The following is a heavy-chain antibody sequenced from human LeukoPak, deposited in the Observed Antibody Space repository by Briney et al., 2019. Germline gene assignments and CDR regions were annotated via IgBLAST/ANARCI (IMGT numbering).Heavy chain of an antibody. CDR3: AKDSAKKYDDY. CDR1: GFTFSYYG. J-gene: IGHJ4*02. V-gene: IGHV3-23*01. CDR2: VTGSGTST. Sequence: GGSLRLSCAASGFTFSYYGMNWVRQAPGKGLEWVSGVTGSGTSTYYADSVKGRFTISRENSKNTLYLQMNSLRAEDTAVYYCAKDSAKKYDDYWGQGTLVTVSS. D-gene: IGHD2/OR15-2a*01.